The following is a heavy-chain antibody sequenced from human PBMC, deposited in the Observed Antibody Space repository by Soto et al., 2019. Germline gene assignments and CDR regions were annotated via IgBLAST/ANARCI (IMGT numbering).Heavy chain of an antibody. J-gene: IGHJ4*02. V-gene: IGHV3-23*01. Sequence: EVHLLESGGGLVQPGGSLRVSCAASGFSFSSYAMSWVRQPPGKGLEWVSSLSGSGVSTYYADSVKGRFTISRDNSKNTLYLQMNSLRAEDTAVYYCATDGGNWRYYFDYWGQGALVTVSS. D-gene: IGHD1-20*01. CDR2: LSGSGVST. CDR1: GFSFSSYA. CDR3: ATDGGNWRYYFDY.